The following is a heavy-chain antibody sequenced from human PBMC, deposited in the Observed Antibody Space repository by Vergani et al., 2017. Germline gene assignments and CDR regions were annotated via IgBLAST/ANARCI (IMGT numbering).Heavy chain of an antibody. Sequence: EVQLLESGGGSAQPGESLRLSCVASGFTFTAHGLNWVRQAPGKGLEWVSGISASEAPTYYADSVKGRVTISRDNSKNTLFLHMNSLRPEDTAVYYCAKVGRSEVAGTFGAFDIWGQGTMVTVSS. V-gene: IGHV3-23*01. CDR1: GFTFTAHG. D-gene: IGHD6-19*01. J-gene: IGHJ3*02. CDR3: AKVGRSEVAGTFGAFDI. CDR2: ISASEAPT.